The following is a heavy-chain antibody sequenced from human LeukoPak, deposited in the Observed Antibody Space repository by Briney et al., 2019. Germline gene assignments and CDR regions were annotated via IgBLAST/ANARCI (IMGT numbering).Heavy chain of an antibody. Sequence: SETLSLTCAVSGYSIISGYFWGWIRQPPGKGLEWIGTIYHSGSTDYNPSLKSRVTISVDTSKNQFSLKLSSVTAADTAVYFCAKSGYDYPPYFDYWGQGTLVTVSS. D-gene: IGHD5-12*01. CDR2: IYHSGST. V-gene: IGHV4-38-2*01. CDR1: GYSIISGYF. J-gene: IGHJ4*02. CDR3: AKSGYDYPPYFDY.